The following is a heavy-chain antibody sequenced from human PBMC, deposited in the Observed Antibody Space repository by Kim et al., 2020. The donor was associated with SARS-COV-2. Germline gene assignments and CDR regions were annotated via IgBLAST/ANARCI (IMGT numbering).Heavy chain of an antibody. J-gene: IGHJ3*02. CDR2: IYSGGST. Sequence: GGSLRLSCAASGFTVSSNYMSWVRQAPGKGLEWVSVIYSGGSTYYADSVKGRFTITRDNSKNTLYIQMNSLRGEDTAVYYCSRAGYQGVWEPKVRDIWGQGARVTGAS. CDR1: GFTVSSNY. V-gene: IGHV3-53*01. CDR3: SRAGYQGVWEPKVRDI. D-gene: IGHD1-26*01.